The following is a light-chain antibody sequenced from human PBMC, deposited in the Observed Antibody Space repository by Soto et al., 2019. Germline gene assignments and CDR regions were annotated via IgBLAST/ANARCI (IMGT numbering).Light chain of an antibody. CDR2: EVS. V-gene: IGLV2-14*01. CDR1: SSDVGGYNY. J-gene: IGLJ1*01. CDR3: SPYTSSSTPHYV. Sequence: QSALTQPASVSGSPRQSITISCTGTSSDVGGYNYLSWYQQHPGKAPKLMIYEVSNRPSGGSNRFSGSKSGNTASLTISGLQAEDGAHDYCSPYTSSSTPHYVFGTGTKVTV.